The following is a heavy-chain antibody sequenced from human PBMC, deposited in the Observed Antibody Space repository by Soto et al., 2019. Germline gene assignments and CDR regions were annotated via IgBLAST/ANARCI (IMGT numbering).Heavy chain of an antibody. CDR2: IIPIFGTA. CDR1: GDTFTTCY. CDR3: ARLGYCISTSCYGSWFDP. V-gene: IGHV1-69*13. Sequence: SVKVSCKASGDTFTTCYMQWVRQAPGQGLEWMGGIIPIFGTANYAQKFQGRVTITADESTSTAYMELSSLRSEDTAVYYCARLGYCISTSCYGSWFDPWGQGTLVTVSS. J-gene: IGHJ5*02. D-gene: IGHD2-2*01.